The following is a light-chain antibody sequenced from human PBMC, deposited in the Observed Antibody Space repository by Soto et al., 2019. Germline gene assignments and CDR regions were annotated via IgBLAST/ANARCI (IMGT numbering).Light chain of an antibody. J-gene: IGKJ3*01. CDR1: QSVSSSY. V-gene: IGKV3-20*01. CDR3: QQYGSSRVT. Sequence: IVLKQSPCTLSLSPGERATLSFMASQSVSSSYLAWYQQKPGQTPRLLIYGESIRATGIPDRFSGSGSGTDFTLTISRMEPEDFAVYYCQQYGSSRVTVGPGTKVDIK. CDR2: GES.